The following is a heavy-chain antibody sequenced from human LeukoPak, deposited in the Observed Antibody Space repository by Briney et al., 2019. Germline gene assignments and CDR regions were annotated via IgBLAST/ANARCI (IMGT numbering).Heavy chain of an antibody. Sequence: PSQTLSLTCSVSGGSISSGNYYWSWIRQPAGKGLEWIGHIYTSGSTSYNPSLKSRVTLSVDTSKNEFSLKLSSVTAADTAVYYCARDIGCSSTSCYTSGAFDIWGQGTMVTVSS. J-gene: IGHJ3*02. D-gene: IGHD2-2*02. CDR2: IYTSGST. CDR1: GGSISSGNYY. CDR3: ARDIGCSSTSCYTSGAFDI. V-gene: IGHV4-61*09.